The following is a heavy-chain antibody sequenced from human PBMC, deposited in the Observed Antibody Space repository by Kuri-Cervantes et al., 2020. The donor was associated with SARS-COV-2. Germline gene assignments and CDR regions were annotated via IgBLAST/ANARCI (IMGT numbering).Heavy chain of an antibody. CDR3: ATEVGATNFDL. D-gene: IGHD1-26*01. CDR2: VYISGSN. CDR1: EGSMRAHY. J-gene: IGHJ4*02. Sequence: SETLSLTCSVSEGSMRAHYYSWIRQTAAMGLEWIGRVYISGSNNYNPSLKGRVTMSVDTAKSKFALELTSVTAANTAVYYCATEVGATNFDLWGQGILVTVSS. V-gene: IGHV4-4*07.